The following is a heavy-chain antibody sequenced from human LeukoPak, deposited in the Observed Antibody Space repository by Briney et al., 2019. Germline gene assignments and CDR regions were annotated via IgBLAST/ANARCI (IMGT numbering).Heavy chain of an antibody. CDR1: GYTFTVYY. Sequence: EASVKVSCKASGYTFTVYYMHWVRQAPGQGLEWMGWINPNSGGTNYAQKFQGRVTMTRGTSISTAYMELSRLRSDDTAVYYCAREDGAAAGTHWGQGTLVTVSS. D-gene: IGHD6-13*01. V-gene: IGHV1-2*02. CDR2: INPNSGGT. CDR3: AREDGAAAGTH. J-gene: IGHJ4*02.